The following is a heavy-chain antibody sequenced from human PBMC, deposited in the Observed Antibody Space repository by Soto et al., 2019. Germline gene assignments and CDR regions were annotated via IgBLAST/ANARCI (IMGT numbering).Heavy chain of an antibody. CDR1: GFTFSSYT. J-gene: IGHJ3*02. CDR2: ISGLGGST. V-gene: IGHV3-23*01. Sequence: GGSLRLSCAASGFTFSSYTMSWVRQAPGKGLEWVSVISGLGGSTYYADSVKGRFTISRDNSKNTLYLQMNSLRAEDTAVYYGAKAGYCSSSSCSGRHAFDIWGQGTMVTVSS. CDR3: AKAGYCSSSSCSGRHAFDI. D-gene: IGHD2-2*01.